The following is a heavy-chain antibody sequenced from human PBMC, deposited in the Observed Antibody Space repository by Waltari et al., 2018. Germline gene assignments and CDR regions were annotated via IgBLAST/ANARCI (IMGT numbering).Heavy chain of an antibody. D-gene: IGHD6-19*01. V-gene: IGHV4-38-2*02. J-gene: IGHJ4*02. CDR2: VFRDGKC. CDR1: YFSINNGYF. CDR3: VREPGIALAGPTYYFDY. Sequence: QVQLQESGPGLVKPSETPTVTCSVSYFSINNGYFWGWIRQPPHKGLEWIVSVFRDGKCYYNRSLESRAAISVDTSRDQFTLRLKSATAADTAIYYCVREPGIALAGPTYYFDYWGQGILVTVSS.